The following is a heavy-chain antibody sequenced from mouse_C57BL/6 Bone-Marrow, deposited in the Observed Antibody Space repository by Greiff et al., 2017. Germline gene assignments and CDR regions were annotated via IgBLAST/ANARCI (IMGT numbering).Heavy chain of an antibody. D-gene: IGHD1-1*01. CDR1: GYTFTSYW. V-gene: IGHV1-55*01. Sequence: QVQLQQSGAELVKPGASVKMSCKASGYTFTSYWITWVKQRPGQGLEWIGDIYPGSGSTNYNEKSKSKATLTVDTSSSTAYMQLSSLTSEDSAVYYCARDYYGSSYLYYFDYWGQGTTLTVSS. CDR3: ARDYYGSSYLYYFDY. J-gene: IGHJ2*01. CDR2: IYPGSGST.